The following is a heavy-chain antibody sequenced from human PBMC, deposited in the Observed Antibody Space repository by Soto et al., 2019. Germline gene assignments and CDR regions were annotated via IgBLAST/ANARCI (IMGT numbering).Heavy chain of an antibody. Sequence: GGSLRLSCAASGFTFSNAWMNWVRQAPGKGLEWVSAISGSGGSTYYADSVKGRFTISRDNSKNTLYLQMNSLRAEDTAVYYCSKVSAVVVIIDFDYWGQGTLVTVSS. CDR2: ISGSGGST. J-gene: IGHJ4*02. D-gene: IGHD3-22*01. CDR1: GFTFSNAW. V-gene: IGHV3-23*01. CDR3: SKVSAVVVIIDFDY.